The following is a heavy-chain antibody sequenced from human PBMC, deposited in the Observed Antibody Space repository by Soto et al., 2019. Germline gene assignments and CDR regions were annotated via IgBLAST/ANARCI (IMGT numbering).Heavy chain of an antibody. CDR1: GYSISSGYY. Sequence: ASETLSLTCAVSGYSISSGYYWGWLRQPPGKGLEWIGSIYYSGSTSYNPSLKSRLTISIHTSKNQFSLNLSSVTAADTAVYYCARDDYGGKSGAVDMWGRGTVVTVSS. D-gene: IGHD4-17*01. CDR3: ARDDYGGKSGAVDM. CDR2: IYYSGST. J-gene: IGHJ3*02. V-gene: IGHV4-38-2*01.